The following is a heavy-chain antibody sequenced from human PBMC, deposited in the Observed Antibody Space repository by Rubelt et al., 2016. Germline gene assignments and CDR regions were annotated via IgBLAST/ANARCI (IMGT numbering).Heavy chain of an antibody. CDR2: VYYTGTT. CDR1: GGSISRSNYY. Sequence: QLQMQESGPGLVKPSETLSLTCTVSGGSISRSNYYWAWIRQPPGKGLEWIGTVYYTGTTSYKPSLKRRVTMSIDTSKNQLPLRRSAWPGPAQAVYYCGRRVLPGGQLPRHHFDDWGQGALVTVSS. J-gene: IGHJ4*02. D-gene: IGHD2-8*01. V-gene: IGHV4-39*01. CDR3: GRRVLPGGQLPRHHFDD.